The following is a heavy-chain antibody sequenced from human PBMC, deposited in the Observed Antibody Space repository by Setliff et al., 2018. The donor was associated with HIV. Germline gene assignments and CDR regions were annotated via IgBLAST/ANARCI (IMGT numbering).Heavy chain of an antibody. Sequence: ASVKVSCKASGYTFTSYAMHWVRQAPGQSLEWMGWINADNGNTKYSQKFQGRVTITRDTSASTAYVEMSSLRSEDTALYYCAREGQWLDMGDAFDIWGQGTMVTV. D-gene: IGHD6-19*01. J-gene: IGHJ3*02. CDR3: AREGQWLDMGDAFDI. V-gene: IGHV1-3*01. CDR1: GYTFTSYA. CDR2: INADNGNT.